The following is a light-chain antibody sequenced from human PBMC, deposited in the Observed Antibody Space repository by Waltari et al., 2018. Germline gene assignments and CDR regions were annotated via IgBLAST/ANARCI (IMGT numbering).Light chain of an antibody. CDR1: DPNIGATYE. Sequence: QSVLTQPPSVSGAPGQRVTISCTGSDPNIGATYETNWYQQLPGAAPKLLIYGTTNRPSGVPDLFSGSKSATSASLVITGLQAEDEADYYCQSYDNSLRVVMFGGGTKLTVL. CDR3: QSYDNSLRVVM. CDR2: GTT. J-gene: IGLJ3*02. V-gene: IGLV1-40*01.